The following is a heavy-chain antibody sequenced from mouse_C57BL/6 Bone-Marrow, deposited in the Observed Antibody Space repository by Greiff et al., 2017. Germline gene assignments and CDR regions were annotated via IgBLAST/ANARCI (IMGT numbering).Heavy chain of an antibody. CDR2: INYDGSST. V-gene: IGHV5-16*01. J-gene: IGHJ1*03. CDR3: ARDDGYYCYWYFDV. Sequence: EVNVVESEGGLVQPGSSMKLSCTASGFTFSDYYMAWVRQVPEKGLEWVANINYDGSSTYYLDSLKSRFIISRDNAKNILYLQMSSLKSEDTATYYCARDDGYYCYWYFDVWGTGTTVTVSS. CDR1: GFTFSDYY. D-gene: IGHD2-3*01.